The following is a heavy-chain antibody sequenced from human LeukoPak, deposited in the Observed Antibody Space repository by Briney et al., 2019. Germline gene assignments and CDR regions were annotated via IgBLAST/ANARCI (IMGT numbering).Heavy chain of an antibody. CDR1: GFTFSSYA. D-gene: IGHD1-20*01. CDR2: ISGSGGST. V-gene: IGHV3-23*01. Sequence: HPGGSLRLSCAASGFTFSSYAMSWVRQAPGKGLEWVSAISGSGGSTYYADSVKGRFTISRDNSKNTLYLQMNSLRAEDTAVYYCAKDRGVYNWNPTFNFDYWGQGTLVTVSS. CDR3: AKDRGVYNWNPTFNFDY. J-gene: IGHJ4*02.